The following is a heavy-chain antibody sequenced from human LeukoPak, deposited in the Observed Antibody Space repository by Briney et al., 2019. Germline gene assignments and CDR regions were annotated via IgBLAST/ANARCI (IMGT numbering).Heavy chain of an antibody. D-gene: IGHD6-13*01. CDR3: VKGDRYSNSPLDY. V-gene: IGHV3-64D*08. Sequence: GGSLRLSCSASGFTFTFSSYSMHWVRQASGKGLEYVSGISGNGGTTYYADSVKGRFTISRDNSRNSLYLQMSSLRTEDTAVYYCVKGDRYSNSPLDYWGQGTLVTVSS. CDR1: GFTFTFSSYS. J-gene: IGHJ4*02. CDR2: ISGNGGTT.